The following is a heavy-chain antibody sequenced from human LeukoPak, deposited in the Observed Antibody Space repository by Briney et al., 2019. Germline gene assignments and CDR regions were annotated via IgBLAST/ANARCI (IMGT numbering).Heavy chain of an antibody. CDR3: AKDTSSGRSTADY. CDR1: GFTFSSYD. CDR2: IWYDGSNK. V-gene: IGHV3-33*06. Sequence: PGRSLRLSCAASGFTFSSYDMHWVRQAPGKGLEWVAVIWYDGSNKYYADSVKGRFTISRDNSKNTLYLQMNSLRAEDTAVYYCAKDTSSGRSTADYWGQGTLVTVSS. D-gene: IGHD6-19*01. J-gene: IGHJ4*02.